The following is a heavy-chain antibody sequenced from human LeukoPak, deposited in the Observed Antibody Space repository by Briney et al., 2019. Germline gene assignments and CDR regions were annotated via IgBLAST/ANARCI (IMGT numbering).Heavy chain of an antibody. D-gene: IGHD6-6*01. Sequence: GRSLRLSCAASGFTSSSYAMHWVRQAPGKGLEWVAVISYDGSNKYYADSVKGRFTISRDNSKNTLYLQMNSLRAEDTAVYYCARRRSSFDYWGQGTLVTVSS. J-gene: IGHJ4*02. V-gene: IGHV3-30-3*01. CDR1: GFTSSSYA. CDR2: ISYDGSNK. CDR3: ARRRSSFDY.